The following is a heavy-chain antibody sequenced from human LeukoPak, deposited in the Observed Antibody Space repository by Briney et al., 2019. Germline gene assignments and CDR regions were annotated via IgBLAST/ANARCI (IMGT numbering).Heavy chain of an antibody. CDR1: GFTFSNYW. Sequence: GGSLRLSCAASGFTFSNYWMHWVRQAPGKGLVWVSRMNGDGISKGYADSVKGRFTVSRDNAKKTLYLQMNSLRAEDTAVYYCARDVGNFDYWGQGTLVTVSS. J-gene: IGHJ4*02. CDR3: ARDVGNFDY. V-gene: IGHV3-74*01. CDR2: MNGDGISK.